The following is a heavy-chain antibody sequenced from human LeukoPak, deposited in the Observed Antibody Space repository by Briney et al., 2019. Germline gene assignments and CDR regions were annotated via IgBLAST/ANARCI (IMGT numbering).Heavy chain of an antibody. CDR2: IYTSGST. V-gene: IGHV4-4*07. D-gene: IGHD2-8*01. CDR3: ARDMLYNYYYYYMDV. CDR1: GGSISSYY. Sequence: PSETLSLTCTVSGGSISSYYWSWIRQPAGKGLEWIGRIYTSGSTNYNPSLKSRVTMSVDTSKNQFSLKLSSVTAADTAVYYCARDMLYNYYYYYMDVWGNGTTVTVSS. J-gene: IGHJ6*03.